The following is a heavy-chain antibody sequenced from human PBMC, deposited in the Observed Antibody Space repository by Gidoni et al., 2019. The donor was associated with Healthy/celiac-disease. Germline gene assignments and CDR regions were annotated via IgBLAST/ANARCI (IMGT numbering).Heavy chain of an antibody. Sequence: VQLVESGGGLIQPGGCLRLSCAASGFPVSSNYMSWVRQAPGKGLEWVSVIYSGGSTYYADSVKGRFTISRDNSKNTLYLQMNSLRAEDTAVYYCARACYDSSGYPYFDYWGQGTLVTVSS. CDR3: ARACYDSSGYPYFDY. CDR1: GFPVSSNY. V-gene: IGHV3-53*01. D-gene: IGHD3-22*01. J-gene: IGHJ4*02. CDR2: IYSGGST.